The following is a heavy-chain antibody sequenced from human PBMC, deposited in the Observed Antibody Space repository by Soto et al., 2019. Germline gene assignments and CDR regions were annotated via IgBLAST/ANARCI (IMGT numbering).Heavy chain of an antibody. Sequence: PGGSLRLSCAASGFNFNSYTINWVRQAPGKRLEWLSSISSSGYIFSTDSVRGRFTISRDNAKNSVYLQINSLRAEDTAVYFCARDCSGGSCYPGIDVPGQGTKVT. CDR2: ISSSGYI. V-gene: IGHV3-21*01. D-gene: IGHD2-15*01. J-gene: IGHJ6*02. CDR3: ARDCSGGSCYPGIDV. CDR1: GFNFNSYT.